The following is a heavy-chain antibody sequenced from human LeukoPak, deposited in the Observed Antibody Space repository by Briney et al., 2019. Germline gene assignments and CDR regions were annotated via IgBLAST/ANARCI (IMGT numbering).Heavy chain of an antibody. D-gene: IGHD3-22*01. J-gene: IGHJ4*02. CDR2: IIGSGDTT. CDR1: GFTFSNYA. Sequence: GGSLRLSCAASGFTFSNYAMSWVRQAPGKGLEWVSGIIGSGDTTYYADSVKGRFTISRDNSKNTLYLQMNSLRAEDTAVYYCAKDKYDYYDSSGLVDYWGQGTLVTVSS. V-gene: IGHV3-23*01. CDR3: AKDKYDYYDSSGLVDY.